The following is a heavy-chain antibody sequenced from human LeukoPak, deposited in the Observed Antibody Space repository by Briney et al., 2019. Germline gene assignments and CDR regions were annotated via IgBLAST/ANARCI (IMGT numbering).Heavy chain of an antibody. D-gene: IGHD5-24*01. CDR2: IIPIFGTA. CDR3: AREGGDGYNIDY. J-gene: IGHJ4*02. Sequence: SVKVSCKASGGTFSSYAISWVRQAPGQGLEWMGGIIPIFGTANYAQKFQGRVTITADESTSTAYMELSSLRSEDTAVYYCAREGGDGYNIDYWGQGTLVTVSS. CDR1: GGTFSSYA. V-gene: IGHV1-69*13.